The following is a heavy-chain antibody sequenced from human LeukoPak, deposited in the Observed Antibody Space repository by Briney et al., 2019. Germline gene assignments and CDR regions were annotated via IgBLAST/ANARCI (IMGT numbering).Heavy chain of an antibody. CDR2: ISAYNGDT. CDR1: GYTFASYG. CDR3: ARTLTTVTSPAKKIFDY. V-gene: IGHV1-18*01. D-gene: IGHD4-17*01. J-gene: IGHJ4*02. Sequence: GASVKVSCEASGYTFASYGITWVRQAPGQGLEWMGWISAYNGDTNYAQNFQGRVSMTTDASTSTAYMELRSLKSDDTAVYYCARTLTTVTSPAKKIFDYWRQGALVTVSS.